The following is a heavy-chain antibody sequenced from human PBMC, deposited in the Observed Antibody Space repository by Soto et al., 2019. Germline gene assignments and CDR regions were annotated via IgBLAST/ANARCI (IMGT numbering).Heavy chain of an antibody. V-gene: IGHV3-7*01. CDR2: IKQDGSEK. CDR3: SIDPPDIVVVPAAGAFDY. CDR1: GFTFSSYW. Sequence: GGSLRLSCAASGFTFSSYWMSWVRQAPGKGLEWVANIKQDGSEKYHVDSVKGRFTISRDNAKNSLYLQMNSLRAEDTAVYYCSIDPPDIVVVPAAGAFDYWGQGTLVTVSS. J-gene: IGHJ4*02. D-gene: IGHD2-2*01.